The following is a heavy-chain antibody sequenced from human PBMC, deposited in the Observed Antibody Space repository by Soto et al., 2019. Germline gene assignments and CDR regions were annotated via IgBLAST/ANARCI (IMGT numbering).Heavy chain of an antibody. D-gene: IGHD3-22*01. CDR1: GFTFSSYS. CDR2: ISSSSSYI. CDR3: ARKDYYDSSPEDWFDP. J-gene: IGHJ5*02. V-gene: IGHV3-21*01. Sequence: EVQLVESGGGLVKPGGSLRLSCAASGFTFSSYSMNWVRQAPGKGLEWVSSISSSSSYIYYADSVKGRFTISRDNAKNSLYLQMNSLRAEDTAVYYCARKDYYDSSPEDWFDPWGHGTLVTVSS.